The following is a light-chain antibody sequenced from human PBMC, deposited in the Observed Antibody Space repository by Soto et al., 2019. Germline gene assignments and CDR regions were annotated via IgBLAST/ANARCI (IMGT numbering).Light chain of an antibody. Sequence: QSALTHPPSASGSPGQSVTISCTGTSSDVGGYNFVSWYQQHPGKAPKLMIYEVSKRPSGVPDRFSGSKSGSTDSLTVSGLQAEDEADYYCSSYACSNDLHIIFGGGTKLTAL. CDR2: EVS. CDR1: SSDVGGYNF. J-gene: IGLJ2*01. V-gene: IGLV2-8*01. CDR3: SSYACSNDLHII.